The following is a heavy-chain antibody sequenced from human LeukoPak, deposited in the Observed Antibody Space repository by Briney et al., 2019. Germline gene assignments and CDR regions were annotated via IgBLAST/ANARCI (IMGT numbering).Heavy chain of an antibody. J-gene: IGHJ4*02. V-gene: IGHV3-53*01. CDR1: GFTVSSNY. CDR3: ARGDSSGYSKVFDY. D-gene: IGHD3-22*01. Sequence: PGGSLRLSCVASGFTVSSNYMSWVRQAPGKGLEWVSVIYSGGSTFYADSVKGRFTISRDNSKNTLYLQMSSLRAEDTAVYYCARGDSSGYSKVFDYWGQGTLVTVSS. CDR2: IYSGGST.